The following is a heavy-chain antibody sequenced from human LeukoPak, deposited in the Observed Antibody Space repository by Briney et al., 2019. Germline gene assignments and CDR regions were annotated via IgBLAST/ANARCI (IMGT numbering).Heavy chain of an antibody. CDR1: GFTFSSHW. Sequence: GGSLRLSCAASGFTFSSHWMHWVRQAPGKGLMWVSRINSDGSTTCYADPVKGRFTISRDNAKNTLYLQMNSLRAEDTAVYYCARPDIFDYWGQGTLVTASS. CDR2: INSDGSTT. D-gene: IGHD2-15*01. V-gene: IGHV3-74*01. CDR3: ARPDIFDY. J-gene: IGHJ4*02.